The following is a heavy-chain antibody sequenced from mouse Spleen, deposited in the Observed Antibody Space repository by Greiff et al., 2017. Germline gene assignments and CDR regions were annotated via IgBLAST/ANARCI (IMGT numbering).Heavy chain of an antibody. CDR1: GFNIKDDY. Sequence: EVQLQQSGAELVRPGASVKLSCTASGFNIKDDYMHWVKQRPEQGLEWIGWIDPENGDTEYASKFQGKATITADTSSNTAYLQLSSLTSEDTAVYYCTTDYYGNLRFAYWGQGTLVTVSA. D-gene: IGHD2-1*01. V-gene: IGHV14-4*01. CDR2: IDPENGDT. J-gene: IGHJ3*01. CDR3: TTDYYGNLRFAY.